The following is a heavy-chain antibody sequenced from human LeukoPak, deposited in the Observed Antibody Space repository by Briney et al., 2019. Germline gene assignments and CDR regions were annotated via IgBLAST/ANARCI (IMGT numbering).Heavy chain of an antibody. Sequence: ASVKVSCKASGYTFTSYYMHWVRQAPGQGLEWIGIINPSGGSTSYAQKFQGRVTMTRDTSTSTVYMELSSLRSEDTAVYYCAREGADCSSTSCYHYYYGMDVWGQGTTVTVSS. CDR2: INPSGGST. CDR3: AREGADCSSTSCYHYYYGMDV. J-gene: IGHJ6*02. CDR1: GYTFTSYY. V-gene: IGHV1-46*01. D-gene: IGHD2-2*01.